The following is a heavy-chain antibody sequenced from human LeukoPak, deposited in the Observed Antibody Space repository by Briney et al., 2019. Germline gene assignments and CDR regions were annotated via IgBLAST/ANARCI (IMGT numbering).Heavy chain of an antibody. D-gene: IGHD2-21*02. CDR2: IYYTGST. Sequence: SSETLSLTCTVPGGSISSYYWSWSRQPPGKGLEWIGYIYYTGSTNYNPSLKSRVTISADRTKDQFSLKLSSVTAADTAVYYCARCDCDRETGFDLWGRGTLVTVSS. J-gene: IGHJ2*01. V-gene: IGHV4-59*01. CDR3: ARCDCDRETGFDL. CDR1: GGSISSYY.